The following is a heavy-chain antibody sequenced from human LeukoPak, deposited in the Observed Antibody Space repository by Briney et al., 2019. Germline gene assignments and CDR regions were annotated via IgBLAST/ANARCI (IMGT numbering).Heavy chain of an antibody. CDR1: GFTFNNYA. CDR2: ISGSGGTT. Sequence: GGSLRLSCAASGFTFNNYAMNWVRQAPGKGLEWVSVISGSGGTTYYADSVKGRFTISRDSSKNTLYLQMNSLRAEDTAVYYCAKVSGGGLYFDGMDVWGQGTTVTVSS. J-gene: IGHJ6*02. V-gene: IGHV3-23*01. D-gene: IGHD1-14*01. CDR3: AKVSGGGLYFDGMDV.